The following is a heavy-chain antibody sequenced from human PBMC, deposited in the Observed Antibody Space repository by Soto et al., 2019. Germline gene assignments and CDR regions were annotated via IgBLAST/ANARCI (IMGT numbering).Heavy chain of an antibody. J-gene: IGHJ4*02. Sequence: EVQLVESGGGLVQPGGSLRLSCAASGFTFSSYSMNWVRQAPGKGLEWVSYIRSSSSTIYYADSVKGRFTISRDNAKNSLYLQMNSLRAEDTAVYYCARAGPNFDYWGQGTLVTVSS. V-gene: IGHV3-48*01. CDR1: GFTFSSYS. D-gene: IGHD1-1*01. CDR3: ARAGPNFDY. CDR2: IRSSSSTI.